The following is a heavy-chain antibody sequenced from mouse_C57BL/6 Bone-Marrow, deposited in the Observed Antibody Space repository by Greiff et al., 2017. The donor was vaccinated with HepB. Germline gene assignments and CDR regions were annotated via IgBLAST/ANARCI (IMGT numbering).Heavy chain of an antibody. CDR1: GFTFSLYG. CDR2: INSNDGTT. Sequence: EVQLVESGGGLVQPGGSLKLSCAASGFTFSLYGMSWVRQTPEKRLELVASINSNDGTTYYADTIKGRFTITRDNAKNTLYLQMSSLKSEDTAMYYCARRDLFVYWGQGTLVTVSA. D-gene: IGHD3-3*01. CDR3: ARRDLFVY. J-gene: IGHJ3*01. V-gene: IGHV5-6-3*01.